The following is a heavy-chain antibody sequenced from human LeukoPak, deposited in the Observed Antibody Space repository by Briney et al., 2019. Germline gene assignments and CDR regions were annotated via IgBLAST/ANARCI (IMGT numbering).Heavy chain of an antibody. CDR2: IYTSGST. J-gene: IGHJ6*03. D-gene: IGHD2-15*01. CDR3: AREGGSYDYYYYYYYMDV. Sequence: PSETLSLTCTVSGGSISSYYWGWIRQPAGKGLEWIGRIYTSGSTNYNPSLKSRVTMSVDTSKNQFSLKLSSVTAADTAVYYCAREGGSYDYYYYYYYMDVWGKGTTVTISS. CDR1: GGSISSYY. V-gene: IGHV4-4*07.